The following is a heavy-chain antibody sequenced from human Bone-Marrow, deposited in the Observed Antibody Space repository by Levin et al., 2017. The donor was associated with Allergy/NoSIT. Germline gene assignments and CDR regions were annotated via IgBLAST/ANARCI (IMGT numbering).Heavy chain of an antibody. D-gene: IGHD6-19*01. CDR1: GFIFSDYS. CDR3: ARVLVLQRGSDWYWAGMDV. Sequence: GGSLRLSCAASGFIFSDYSMNWVRQAPGKGLEWVSSISSKKNYIYYTDSVKGRFTISRDNAKNSLSLQLNSLRAEDTAVYYCARVLVLQRGSDWYWAGMDVWGQGTTVIVSS. CDR2: ISSKKNYI. V-gene: IGHV3-21*01. J-gene: IGHJ6*02.